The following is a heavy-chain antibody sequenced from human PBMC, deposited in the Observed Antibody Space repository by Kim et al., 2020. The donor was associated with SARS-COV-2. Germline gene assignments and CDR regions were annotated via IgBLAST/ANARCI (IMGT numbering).Heavy chain of an antibody. V-gene: IGHV3-15*01. CDR3: TTDLYGSYWSDYYYGMDV. D-gene: IGHD1-26*01. CDR1: GFTFSNAW. Sequence: GGSLRLSCAASGFTFSNAWMSWVRQAPGKGLEWVGRIKSKTDGGTTDYAAPVKGRFTISRDDSKNTLYLQMNSLKTEDTAVYYCTTDLYGSYWSDYYYGMDVWGQGTTVTVSS. CDR2: IKSKTDGGTT. J-gene: IGHJ6*02.